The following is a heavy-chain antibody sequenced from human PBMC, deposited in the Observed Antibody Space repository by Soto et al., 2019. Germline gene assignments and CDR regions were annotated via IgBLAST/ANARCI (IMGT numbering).Heavy chain of an antibody. J-gene: IGHJ3*02. Sequence: EVHLLESGGGFLQPGGSLRLSCAASGFTFSTYSMTWVRQAPGKGLEWVSTIRDSGHSTHYADSVRGRFSISRDNSKNTLFPQMNSLRAEDTAVYYCARVKAQILSSGWYGGDDIWGQGTMVTVSS. CDR3: ARVKAQILSSGWYGGDDI. D-gene: IGHD6-19*01. CDR1: GFTFSTYS. CDR2: IRDSGHST. V-gene: IGHV3-23*01.